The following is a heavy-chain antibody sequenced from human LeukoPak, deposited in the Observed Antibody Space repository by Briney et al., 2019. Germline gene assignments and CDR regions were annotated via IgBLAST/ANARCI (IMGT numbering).Heavy chain of an antibody. J-gene: IGHJ4*02. CDR2: INPNSGGT. D-gene: IGHD5-18*01. CDR1: GYTFTGYY. CDR3: ARDGGWYSYGGSFDY. V-gene: IGHV1-2*02. Sequence: GASVKVSCKASGYTFTGYYMHWVRQAPGQGLEWMGWINPNSGGTNHAQKFQGRVTMTRDTSISTAYMELSRLRSDDTAVYYCARDGGWYSYGGSFDYWGQGTLVTVSS.